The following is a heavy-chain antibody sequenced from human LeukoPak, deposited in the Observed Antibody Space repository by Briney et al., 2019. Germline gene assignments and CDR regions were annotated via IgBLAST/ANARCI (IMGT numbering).Heavy chain of an antibody. CDR3: ARVRVTYDSSGYSTHYYFDY. CDR1: GGSFSGYY. J-gene: IGHJ4*02. Sequence: PSETLSLTCAVYGGSFSGYYWSWIRQPPGKGLEWIGEINHSGSTDCNPSLKSRVTISVDTSKNQFSLKLSSVTAADTAVYYCARVRVTYDSSGYSTHYYFDYWGQGTLVTVSS. V-gene: IGHV4-34*01. CDR2: INHSGST. D-gene: IGHD3-22*01.